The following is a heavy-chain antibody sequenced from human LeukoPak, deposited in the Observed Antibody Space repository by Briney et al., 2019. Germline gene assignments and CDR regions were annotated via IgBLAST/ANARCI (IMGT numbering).Heavy chain of an antibody. D-gene: IGHD6-13*01. CDR3: ARRGSGSSSWFNWFDP. J-gene: IGHJ5*02. CDR1: GYSFTSYW. Sequence: GESLKISCKGSGYSFTSYWIGWVRQMPGKGLEWMGIIYPGDSDTRYSPSLQGQVTISADKSISTAYLQWSSLKASDTAMYYCARRGSGSSSWFNWFDPWGQGTLVTVSS. CDR2: IYPGDSDT. V-gene: IGHV5-51*01.